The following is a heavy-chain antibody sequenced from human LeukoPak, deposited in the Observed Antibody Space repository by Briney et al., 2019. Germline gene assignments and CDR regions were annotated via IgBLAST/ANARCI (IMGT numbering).Heavy chain of an antibody. CDR1: GFTFSSYA. CDR2: VSSSGDCT. CDR3: AKDRVSYYYGSADMDV. V-gene: IGHV3-23*01. D-gene: IGHD3-10*01. Sequence: GGSLRLSCAASGFTFSSYAMSWVRQAPGKGLEWVSTVSSSGDCTYYADSVKGRFTISRDNSKNTLYLQMNSLRAEDTAVYYCAKDRVSYYYGSADMDVWGRGTTVTVSS. J-gene: IGHJ6*04.